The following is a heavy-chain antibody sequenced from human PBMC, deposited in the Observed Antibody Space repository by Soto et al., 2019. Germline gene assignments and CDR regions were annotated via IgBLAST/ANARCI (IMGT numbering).Heavy chain of an antibody. CDR3: MSGMDF. V-gene: IGHV3-30*04. D-gene: IGHD1-1*01. CDR1: GFSFSAFG. Sequence: QVQMVESGGGVVQPGRSLRLSCAASGFSFSAFGMQWVRQAPGGGLEAVAFISNDGSQANYADSVRGRFTISRDNSKNTLSLKMISLKADETPVYNCMSGMDFWGPGTGVTVSS. J-gene: IGHJ4*02. CDR2: ISNDGSQA.